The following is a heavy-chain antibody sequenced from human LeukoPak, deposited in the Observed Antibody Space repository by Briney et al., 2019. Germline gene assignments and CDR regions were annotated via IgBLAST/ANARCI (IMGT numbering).Heavy chain of an antibody. D-gene: IGHD2-21*02. V-gene: IGHV3-74*01. CDR1: GFTFSIYW. Sequence: GGSLRLSCAASGFTFSIYWMHWVRQTPGKGLLWVSRLNSDASVTSYADSVKGRFTISRDNAKNTLYLQMNSLRAEDTALYYCVREYCGGDCYTDFWGQGTLVTVSS. J-gene: IGHJ4*02. CDR2: LNSDASVT. CDR3: VREYCGGDCYTDF.